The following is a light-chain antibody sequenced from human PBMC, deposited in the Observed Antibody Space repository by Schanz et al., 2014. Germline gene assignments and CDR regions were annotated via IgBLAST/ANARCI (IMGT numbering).Light chain of an antibody. CDR2: EVN. CDR1: STDIGNFDY. CDR3: SSYTTSDTWV. V-gene: IGLV2-8*01. Sequence: QSALTQPPSASGSPGQSVTISCTGTSTDIGNFDYVSWYQQHPGKAPKLIIYEVNRRPSGVPYRFSGSKSSDTASLTISGLQAEDEADYYCSSYTTSDTWVFGGGTKLTVL. J-gene: IGLJ3*02.